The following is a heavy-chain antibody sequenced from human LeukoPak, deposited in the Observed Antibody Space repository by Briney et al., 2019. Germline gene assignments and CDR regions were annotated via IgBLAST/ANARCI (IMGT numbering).Heavy chain of an antibody. Sequence: GESLKISCKGSGYSFTSYWIGWVRQMPGKGLEWMGIIYPGDSDTRYSPSFQGQVTISADKSINTAYLQWSSLKASDTAMYYCARHRIAVAGLNYYYYMDVWGKGTTVTVSS. D-gene: IGHD6-19*01. CDR1: GYSFTSYW. V-gene: IGHV5-51*01. CDR3: ARHRIAVAGLNYYYYMDV. CDR2: IYPGDSDT. J-gene: IGHJ6*03.